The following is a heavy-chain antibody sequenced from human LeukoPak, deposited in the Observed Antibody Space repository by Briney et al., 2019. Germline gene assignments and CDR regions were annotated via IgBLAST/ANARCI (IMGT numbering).Heavy chain of an antibody. D-gene: IGHD5-24*01. J-gene: IGHJ4*02. Sequence: GGSLRLSCAASGFTFSSYAMSWVRQAPGKGLEWVSAISGSGGSTYYADSVKGRFIISRDNSKNTVYLQMNSLSAEDAAVYYCVKDDGWVQYANWGQGTLVTVSS. CDR1: GFTFSSYA. CDR3: VKDDGWVQYAN. CDR2: ISGSGGST. V-gene: IGHV3-23*01.